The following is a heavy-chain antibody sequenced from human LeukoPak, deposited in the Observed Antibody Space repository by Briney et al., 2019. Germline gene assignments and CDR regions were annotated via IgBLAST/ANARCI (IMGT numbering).Heavy chain of an antibody. J-gene: IGHJ4*02. CDR1: GYTFTGYY. D-gene: IGHD3-3*01. V-gene: IGHV1-2*02. CDR2: INPNSGGT. CDR3: ARVTPRGLRFLEWLSPLDY. Sequence: ASVKVSCKASGYTFTGYYMHWVRQAPGQGLGWMGWINPNSGGTNYAQKFQGRVTMTRDTSISTAYVELSRLRSDDTAVYYCARVTPRGLRFLEWLSPLDYWGQGTLVTVSS.